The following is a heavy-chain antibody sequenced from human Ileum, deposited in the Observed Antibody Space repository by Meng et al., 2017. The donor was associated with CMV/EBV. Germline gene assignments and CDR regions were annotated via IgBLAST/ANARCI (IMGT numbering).Heavy chain of an antibody. V-gene: IGHV4-4*07. CDR1: GGSISGYY. CDR3: ARGSSSWAFDY. Sequence: QWQLQESGPGLVKPSETLSLTCTVSGGSISGYYWSWIRQPATKGLEWIGRVYSSGSTDYNPSLQSRVTMSVDTSKNQFSLKLSSVTAADTAVYYCARGSSSWAFDYWGQGTLVTASS. CDR2: VYSSGST. D-gene: IGHD2-2*01. J-gene: IGHJ4*02.